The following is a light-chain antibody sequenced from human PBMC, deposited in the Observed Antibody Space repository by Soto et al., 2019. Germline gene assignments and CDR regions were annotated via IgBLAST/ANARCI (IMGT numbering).Light chain of an antibody. CDR1: KLGDKS. V-gene: IGLV3-1*01. CDR3: QAWDSSTYV. CDR2: QDR. Sequence: SYELTQPPSVSVSPGQTASITCSGDKLGDKSACWYQQKPGQSPVLVIYQDRKRPSGIPERFSGSNSGNTATLTISGTQAMDEADYYCQAWDSSTYVFGTGTKVTVL. J-gene: IGLJ1*01.